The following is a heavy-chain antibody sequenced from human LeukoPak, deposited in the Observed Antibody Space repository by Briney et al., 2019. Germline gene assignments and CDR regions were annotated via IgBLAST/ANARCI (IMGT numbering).Heavy chain of an antibody. CDR2: ISSSSSTI. V-gene: IGHV3-48*04. CDR3: ARDDGYYYGMDV. J-gene: IGHJ6*02. CDR1: GFTFSNAW. Sequence: GGSLRLSCTASGFTFSNAWMSWVRQAPGKGLEWVSYISSSSSTIYYADSVKGRFTISRDNAKNSLYLQMNSLRAEDTAVYYCARDDGYYYGMDVWGQGTTVTVSS.